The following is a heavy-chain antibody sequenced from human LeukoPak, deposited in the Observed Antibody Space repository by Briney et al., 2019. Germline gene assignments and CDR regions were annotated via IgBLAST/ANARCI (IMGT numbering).Heavy chain of an antibody. CDR3: AKGYGDQDY. Sequence: GGSLRLSCAASGFTFSSSAMSWVRQAPGKGLEWVSSISGSGSGGSTYYADSVKGRFTISRDNSKNTLYLQMNSLRAEDTAEYYCAKGYGDQDYWGQGTLVTVSS. CDR2: ISGSGSGGST. D-gene: IGHD4-17*01. J-gene: IGHJ4*02. V-gene: IGHV3-23*01. CDR1: GFTFSSSA.